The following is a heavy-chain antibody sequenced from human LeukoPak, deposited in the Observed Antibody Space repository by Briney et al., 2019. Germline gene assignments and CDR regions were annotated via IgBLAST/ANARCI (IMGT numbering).Heavy chain of an antibody. D-gene: IGHD3-9*01. CDR2: ISGSGGST. CDR1: GFTFSSYA. CDR3: AKVLRYFDWLSSFDY. J-gene: IGHJ4*02. Sequence: PGGSLRLSCAASGFTFSSYAMSWVRQAPGKGLEWVSAISGSGGSTYYADPVKGRFTISRDNSKNTLYLQMNSLRAEDTAVYYCAKVLRYFDWLSSFDYWGQGTLVTVSS. V-gene: IGHV3-23*01.